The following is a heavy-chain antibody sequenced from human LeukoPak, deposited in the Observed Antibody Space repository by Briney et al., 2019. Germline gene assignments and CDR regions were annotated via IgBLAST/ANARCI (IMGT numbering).Heavy chain of an antibody. CDR3: AKDVYSTTDGMDV. Sequence: GGSLRLSCAASGFTFSSYWMTWVRQAPGRGLEWVANIKEDGSAKYYVDSMKGRFTISRDNAKNSLYLQMNSLRAEDTALYYCAKDVYSTTDGMDVWGQGTTVTVSS. CDR1: GFTFSSYW. J-gene: IGHJ6*02. D-gene: IGHD6-13*01. CDR2: IKEDGSAK. V-gene: IGHV3-7*03.